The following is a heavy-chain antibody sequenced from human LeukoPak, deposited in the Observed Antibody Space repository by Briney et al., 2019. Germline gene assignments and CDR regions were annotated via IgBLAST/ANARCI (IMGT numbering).Heavy chain of an antibody. CDR1: GGSISSGGYY. V-gene: IGHV4-31*03. CDR3: ARGTDYERFDY. CDR2: LYYSGST. Sequence: SETLSLTCTVSGGSISSGGYYWSWIRQHPGKGLEWIGYLYYSGSTYYNPSLNSRVTISVDTSKDQFSLKLSSVTAADTAVYYCARGTDYERFDYWGQGTLVTVSS. D-gene: IGHD3-16*01. J-gene: IGHJ4*02.